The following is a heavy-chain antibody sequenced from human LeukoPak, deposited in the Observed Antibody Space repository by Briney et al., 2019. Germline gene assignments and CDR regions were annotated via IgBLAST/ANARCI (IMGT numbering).Heavy chain of an antibody. D-gene: IGHD3-22*01. Sequence: QPGGSLRLSCAASGFTLTTYAMSWVRQAPGKGLEWVSAISGSGRDTYYADSVKGRFAISRDTSKNTLSLQMHSLRVEDTAVYYCAKVVNSGDYYYFDYWGQGTLVTVSS. CDR3: AKVVNSGDYYYFDY. V-gene: IGHV3-23*01. CDR1: GFTLTTYA. J-gene: IGHJ4*02. CDR2: ISGSGRDT.